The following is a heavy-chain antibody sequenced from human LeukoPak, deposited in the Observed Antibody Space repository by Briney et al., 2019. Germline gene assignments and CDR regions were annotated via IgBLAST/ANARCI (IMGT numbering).Heavy chain of an antibody. CDR3: AADVYGSGRTFDY. D-gene: IGHD3-10*01. V-gene: IGHV1-58*01. CDR1: GFTFTSSA. J-gene: IGHJ4*02. CDR2: IVVGSGNT. Sequence: ASVKVSCKASGFTFTSSAVQWVRQARGQRLEWIGWIVVGSGNTNYARKFQERVTITRDMSTSTAYMELSSLRSEDTAVYYCAADVYGSGRTFDYWGQGTLVTVSS.